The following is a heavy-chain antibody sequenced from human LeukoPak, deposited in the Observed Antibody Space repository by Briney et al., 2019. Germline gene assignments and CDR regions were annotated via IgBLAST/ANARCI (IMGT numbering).Heavy chain of an antibody. CDR1: GFTFSRYW. J-gene: IGHJ5*02. Sequence: PGGSLGLSCAASGFTFSRYWMSWVRQAPGKGLEWVANIKQDGSEKYYVDSVKGRFTISRDNAKNSLYLQMNSLRAEDTAVYYCARDYYDSSGYSRGAYNWFDPWGQGTLVTVSS. CDR3: ARDYYDSSGYSRGAYNWFDP. D-gene: IGHD3-22*01. V-gene: IGHV3-7*01. CDR2: IKQDGSEK.